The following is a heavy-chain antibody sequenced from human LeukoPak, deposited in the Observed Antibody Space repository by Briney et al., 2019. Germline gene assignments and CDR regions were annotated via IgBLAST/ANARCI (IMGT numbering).Heavy chain of an antibody. D-gene: IGHD6-13*01. CDR3: ARSYSSSWGNNWFDP. CDR1: GYTFTSYA. Sequence: ASVKVSCKASGYTFTSYAMNWVRQAPGQGLEWMGWINTNTGNPTYAQGSTGRFVFSLDTSVSTAYLQISSLKAEDTAVYYCARSYSSSWGNNWFDPWGQGTLVTVSS. CDR2: INTNTGNP. J-gene: IGHJ5*02. V-gene: IGHV7-4-1*02.